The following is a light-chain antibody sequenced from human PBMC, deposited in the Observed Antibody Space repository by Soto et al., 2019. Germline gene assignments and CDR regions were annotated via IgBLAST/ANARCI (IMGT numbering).Light chain of an antibody. CDR2: EVS. CDR1: SSDVGGYNY. Sequence: QSALTQPASVSGSPGQSITISCTGTSSDVGGYNYVSWYQQHPGKAPKLMIYEVSNRPSGVSNRFSGSKSGNTASLTISGLQAEDEADYYCSSYTSYSTLDVFGTGTKLTVL. V-gene: IGLV2-14*01. CDR3: SSYTSYSTLDV. J-gene: IGLJ1*01.